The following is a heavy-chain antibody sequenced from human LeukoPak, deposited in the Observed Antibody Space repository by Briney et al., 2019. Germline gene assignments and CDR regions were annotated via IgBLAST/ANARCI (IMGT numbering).Heavy chain of an antibody. Sequence: GGSLRLSCAADGFTFRKHWMSWVRQAMGKGLECVAKIKEDGSEKHYVDSVKGRFTISRDNTKNTLYLQMNSLRAEDTAVYYCAKDPRDHTYGWSWRYFDYWGQGALVTVSS. CDR2: IKEDGSEK. V-gene: IGHV3-7*01. J-gene: IGHJ4*02. CDR3: AKDPRDHTYGWSWRYFDY. D-gene: IGHD5-18*01. CDR1: GFTFRKHW.